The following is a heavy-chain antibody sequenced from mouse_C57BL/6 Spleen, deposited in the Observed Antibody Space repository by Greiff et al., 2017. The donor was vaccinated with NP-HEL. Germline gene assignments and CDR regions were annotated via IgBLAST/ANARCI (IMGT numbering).Heavy chain of an antibody. J-gene: IGHJ2*01. CDR1: GYTFTSYW. CDR2: IDPSDSYT. V-gene: IGHV1-59*01. CDR3: ASGDWDDGVDY. D-gene: IGHD4-1*01. Sequence: VQLQQPGAELVRPGTSVKLSCKASGYTFTSYWMHWVKQRPGQGLEWIGVIDPSDSYTNYNQKFKGKATLTVDTSSSTAYMQLSSLTSEDSAVYYCASGDWDDGVDYWGQGTTLTVSS.